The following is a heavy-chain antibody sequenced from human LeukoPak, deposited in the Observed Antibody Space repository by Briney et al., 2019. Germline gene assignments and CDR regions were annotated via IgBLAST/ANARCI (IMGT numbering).Heavy chain of an antibody. Sequence: PGGSLRLSCAASGFTFSSFEMNWVRQGPGKGLEWVSYISNNGYTIYYADSVKGRFTISRDNSKNTLYLQMNSLRAEDTAVYYCAKDQFEYSSGWVNWFDPWGQGTLVTVSS. CDR3: AKDQFEYSSGWVNWFDP. V-gene: IGHV3-48*03. CDR2: ISNNGYTI. CDR1: GFTFSSFE. J-gene: IGHJ5*02. D-gene: IGHD6-19*01.